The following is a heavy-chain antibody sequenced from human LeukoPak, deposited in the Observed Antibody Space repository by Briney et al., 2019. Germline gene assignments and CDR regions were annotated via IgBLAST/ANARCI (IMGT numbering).Heavy chain of an antibody. V-gene: IGHV3-7*03. Sequence: PGGSLRLSCAASGFTFSSFLMSWVRQAPGRGLEWVANIKQDGGEKYYVDSVQGRFTISRDNAKNSLYLQMNSLRAEDTAVYYCAKNVDTLPRDAFDIWGQGTMVTVSS. CDR2: IKQDGGEK. CDR3: AKNVDTLPRDAFDI. D-gene: IGHD5-18*01. J-gene: IGHJ3*02. CDR1: GFTFSSFL.